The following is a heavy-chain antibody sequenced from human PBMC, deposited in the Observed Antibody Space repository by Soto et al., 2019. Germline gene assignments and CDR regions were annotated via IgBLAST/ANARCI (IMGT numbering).Heavy chain of an antibody. CDR2: ISAYYGNT. CDR3: ARDRGVPALSGMDV. J-gene: IGHJ6*02. V-gene: IGHV1-18*01. CDR1: GYTFSSYG. Sequence: QAQLVQSGAEVKKPGASVKVSCKASGYTFSSYGISWVRQAPGQGLEWMGWISAYYGNTNYAQKVQGRVTMTTDTSTSTAYMELRSLRSDDTAVYYCARDRGVPALSGMDVWGQGTTVTVSS. D-gene: IGHD2-2*01.